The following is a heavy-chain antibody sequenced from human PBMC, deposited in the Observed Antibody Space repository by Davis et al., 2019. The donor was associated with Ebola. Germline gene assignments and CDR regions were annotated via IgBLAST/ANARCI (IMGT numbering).Heavy chain of an antibody. CDR2: INRDGTTT. J-gene: IGHJ4*02. Sequence: GESLKISCTVSGFTFSNNWMSWVRHVPGKGLVWVSSINRDGTTTTYADSVKGRFTISRDNAKTTLYLQMNSLRVEDTAVYYCACYVLGWGQGTLVTVSS. V-gene: IGHV3-74*01. CDR1: GFTFSNNW. CDR3: ACYVLG. D-gene: IGHD2-8*01.